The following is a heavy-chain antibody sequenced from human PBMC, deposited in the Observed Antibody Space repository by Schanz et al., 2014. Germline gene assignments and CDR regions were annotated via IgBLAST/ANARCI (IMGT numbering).Heavy chain of an antibody. V-gene: IGHV3-53*01. D-gene: IGHD5-12*01. J-gene: IGHJ3*01. CDR1: GFTVNTNY. CDR3: ERDGGRDGYNLAFDV. Sequence: EVQLVESGGGLIQPGGSLRLSCAVSGFTVNTNYMSWVRQAPGKGLEWISSMYINSGSTQYADSVKGRFIISRDSSKNTLFLQMNSLSAEDTDVYFCERDGGRDGYNLAFDVWGQGTLVTVSS. CDR2: MYINSGST.